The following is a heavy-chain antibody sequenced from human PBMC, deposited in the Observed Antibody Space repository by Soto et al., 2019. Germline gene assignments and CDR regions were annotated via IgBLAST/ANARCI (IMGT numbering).Heavy chain of an antibody. CDR2: IYYSGST. J-gene: IGHJ4*02. Sequence: SETLSLTCTVSCGSISSYYWSWIRQPPGKGLEWIGYIYYSGSTNYNPSLKSRVTISVDTSKNQFSLKLSSVTAADTAVYYCARRWGRSFDYWGQGTLVTVS. CDR1: CGSISSYY. CDR3: ARRWGRSFDY. V-gene: IGHV4-59*08. D-gene: IGHD2-15*01.